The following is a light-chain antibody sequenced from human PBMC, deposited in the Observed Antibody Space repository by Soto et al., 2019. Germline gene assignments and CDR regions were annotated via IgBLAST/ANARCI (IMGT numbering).Light chain of an antibody. CDR1: QSISSW. J-gene: IGKJ5*01. CDR2: KAS. CDR3: QQRSSWPPIT. Sequence: DIQMTQSPSTLSASVGDRVTITCRASQSISSWLAWYQQKPGKAPKLLIYKASSLESGVPSRFSGSGSGTEFTLTISSLEPEDFAVYYCQQRSSWPPITFGQGTRLEI. V-gene: IGKV1-5*03.